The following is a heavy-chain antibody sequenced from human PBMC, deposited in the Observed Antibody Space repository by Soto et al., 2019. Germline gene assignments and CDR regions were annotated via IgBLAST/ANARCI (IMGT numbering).Heavy chain of an antibody. CDR2: IKGDEITT. Sequence: GGSLRLSCAASGFTFSSYWIHWVRQAPGKGLVWVSRIKGDEITTNYADSVKGRFTISRDNAKNTVFLQMHSLRAEDTALYYCARGLYGAYGQDFWGQGILVTVSS. CDR1: GFTFSSYW. CDR3: ARGLYGAYGQDF. V-gene: IGHV3-74*01. D-gene: IGHD4-17*01. J-gene: IGHJ4*02.